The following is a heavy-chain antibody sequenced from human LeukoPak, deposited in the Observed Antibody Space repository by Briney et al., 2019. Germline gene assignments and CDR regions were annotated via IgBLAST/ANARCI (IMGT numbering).Heavy chain of an antibody. Sequence: GGSLRLSCAASGFTVSSNYMSWVRQAPGKGLEWVSVIYSGGSTYYADSVKGRFTISRDNSKNTLYLQMNSLRAEYTAVYYCAASNCSSTSCYYVSVVHYYYYYMDVWGKGTTVTVSS. CDR3: AASNCSSTSCYYVSVVHYYYYYMDV. CDR1: GFTVSSNY. J-gene: IGHJ6*03. D-gene: IGHD2-2*01. V-gene: IGHV3-66*02. CDR2: IYSGGST.